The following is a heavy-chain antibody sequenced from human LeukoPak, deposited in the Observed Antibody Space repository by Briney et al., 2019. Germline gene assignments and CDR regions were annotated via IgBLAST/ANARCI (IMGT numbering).Heavy chain of an antibody. V-gene: IGHV3-21*01. CDR2: ISSSSSYI. CDR3: ARDYYYDILTGYFDY. CDR1: GFTFSSYS. Sequence: GGSLRLSCAASGFTFSSYSMNWVRQAPGKGLEWVSSISSSSSYIYYADSAKGRFTISRDNAKNSLYLQMNSLRAEDTAVYYCARDYYYDILTGYFDYWGQGTLVTVSS. J-gene: IGHJ4*02. D-gene: IGHD3-9*01.